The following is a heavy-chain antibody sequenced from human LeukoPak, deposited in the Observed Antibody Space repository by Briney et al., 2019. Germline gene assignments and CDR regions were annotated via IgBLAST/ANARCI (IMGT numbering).Heavy chain of an antibody. CDR2: INHSGST. Sequence: SETLSLTCAVYGGSFSGYYWSWIRQPPGKGLEWIGEINHSGSTNYNPSLKSRVTISVDTSKNQSSLKLSSVTAADTAVYYCARRGIAARKAYNWFDPWGQGTLVTVSS. V-gene: IGHV4-34*01. D-gene: IGHD6-6*01. CDR1: GGSFSGYY. CDR3: ARRGIAARKAYNWFDP. J-gene: IGHJ5*02.